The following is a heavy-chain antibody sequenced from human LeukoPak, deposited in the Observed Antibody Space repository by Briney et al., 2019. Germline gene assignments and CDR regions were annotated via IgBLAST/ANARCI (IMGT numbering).Heavy chain of an antibody. CDR1: GGSISSGGYY. Sequence: SQTLSLTCTVSGGSISSGGYYWSWIRQHPGKGLEWIGYIYYSGSTYYNPSLKSRVTISVDTSKNQFSLKLSSVTAADTAVYYCARGRKNWAPFDYWGQGTLVTVSS. J-gene: IGHJ4*02. CDR3: ARGRKNWAPFDY. CDR2: IYYSGST. D-gene: IGHD7-27*01. V-gene: IGHV4-31*03.